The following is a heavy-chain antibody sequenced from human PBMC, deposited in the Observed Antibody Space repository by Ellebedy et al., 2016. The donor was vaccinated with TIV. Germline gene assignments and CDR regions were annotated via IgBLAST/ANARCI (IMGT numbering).Heavy chain of an antibody. CDR3: AREVGGGGAY. D-gene: IGHD2-21*01. V-gene: IGHV3-7*01. Sequence: GGSLRLXXAGSGFNFNNYGMSWVRQAPGKGLEWVANIKQDGRDKYYVDSVKGRFTISRDNAKNSLYLQMNSLRADDTAVYYCAREVGGGGAYWGQGTLVTVSS. J-gene: IGHJ4*02. CDR2: IKQDGRDK. CDR1: GFNFNNYG.